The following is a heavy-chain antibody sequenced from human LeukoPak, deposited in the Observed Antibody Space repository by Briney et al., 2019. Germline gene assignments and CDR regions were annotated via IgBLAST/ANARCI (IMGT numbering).Heavy chain of an antibody. J-gene: IGHJ4*02. CDR2: MYSRGSS. Sequence: LTGGSLRLSCTVSGFTVGNNYMSWVRQALGKGLEWVALMYSRGSSHYVDSVRGRFTISRDSSKNTVYLQMNSLTAEDTAVYYCARGQIVGVQGDFWGQGTLVTVSS. D-gene: IGHD1-26*01. CDR1: GFTVGNNY. V-gene: IGHV3-66*02. CDR3: ARGQIVGVQGDF.